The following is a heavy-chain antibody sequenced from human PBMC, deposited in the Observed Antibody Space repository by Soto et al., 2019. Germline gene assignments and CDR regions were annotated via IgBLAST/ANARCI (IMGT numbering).Heavy chain of an antibody. V-gene: IGHV4-39*01. CDR1: GGSISSSSYY. D-gene: IGHD1-1*01. J-gene: IGHJ5*02. CDR2: IYYSGST. Sequence: PSETLSLTXTVSGGSISSSSYYWGWIRQPPGKGLEWIGSIYYSGSTYYNPSLKSRVTISVDTSKNQFSLKLSSVTAADTAVYYCARRSHWNHWFDPWGQGTLVTVSS. CDR3: ARRSHWNHWFDP.